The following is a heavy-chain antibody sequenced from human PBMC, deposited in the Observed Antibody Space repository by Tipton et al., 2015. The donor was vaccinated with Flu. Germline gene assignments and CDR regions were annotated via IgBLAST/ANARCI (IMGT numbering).Heavy chain of an antibody. CDR2: INHSGST. J-gene: IGHJ3*02. D-gene: IGHD3-10*01. CDR1: GGSFSGYY. Sequence: LSCAVYGGSFSGYYWSWIRQPPGKGLEWIGEINHSGSTNYNPSLKSRVTISVDTSKNQFSLKLSSVTAADTAVYYCARDYYGSGSYYTEAFDIWGQGTMVTVSS. CDR3: ARDYYGSGSYYTEAFDI. V-gene: IGHV4-34*01.